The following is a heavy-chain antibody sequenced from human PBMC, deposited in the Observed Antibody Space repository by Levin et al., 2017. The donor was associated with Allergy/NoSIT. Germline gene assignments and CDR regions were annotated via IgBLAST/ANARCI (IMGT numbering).Heavy chain of an antibody. J-gene: IGHJ6*02. D-gene: IGHD3-16*02. Sequence: PSETLSLTCAASGFTFSSYSMNWVRQAPGKGLEWVSYISSSSSTIYYADSVKGRFTISRDNAKNSLYLQMNSLRAEDTAVYYCARDAGLSSPANYYYYGMDVWGQGTTVTVSS. CDR1: GFTFSSYS. V-gene: IGHV3-48*01. CDR3: ARDAGLSSPANYYYYGMDV. CDR2: ISSSSSTI.